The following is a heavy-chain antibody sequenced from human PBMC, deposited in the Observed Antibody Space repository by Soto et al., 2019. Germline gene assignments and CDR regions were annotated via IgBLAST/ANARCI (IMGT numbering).Heavy chain of an antibody. Sequence: QLGGPLRLSCAASGFSFSTYGMHWVRQAPGKGLEWVSAISGSGGSTYYADSVKGRFTISRDNSKNTLYLQMNSLRAEDTAVYYCAKDSIVVVPAAMFGYFDYWGQGTLVTVSS. CDR2: ISGSGGST. V-gene: IGHV3-23*01. J-gene: IGHJ4*02. CDR3: AKDSIVVVPAAMFGYFDY. D-gene: IGHD2-2*01. CDR1: GFSFSTYG.